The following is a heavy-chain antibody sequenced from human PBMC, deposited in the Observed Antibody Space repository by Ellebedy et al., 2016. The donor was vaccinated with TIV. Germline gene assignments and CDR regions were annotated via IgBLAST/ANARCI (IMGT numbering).Heavy chain of an antibody. CDR2: IIPILGIA. D-gene: IGHD4-23*01. J-gene: IGHJ5*02. CDR3: ARVPGGNSVVANWFDP. V-gene: IGHV1-69*04. Sequence: ASVKVSCKASGGTFSSYAISWVRQAPGQGLEWMGRIIPILGIANYAQKFQGRVTITADKSTSTAYMELSSLRSEDTAVYYCARVPGGNSVVANWFDPWGQGTLVTVSS. CDR1: GGTFSSYA.